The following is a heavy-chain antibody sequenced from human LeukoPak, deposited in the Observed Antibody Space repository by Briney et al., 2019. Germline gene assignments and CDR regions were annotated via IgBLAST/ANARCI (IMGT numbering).Heavy chain of an antibody. CDR1: GFTFSSYG. CDR2: ISYDGSNK. D-gene: IGHD1-26*01. V-gene: IGHV3-30*18. J-gene: IGHJ4*02. CDR3: AKDGPYSGSTESPFDY. Sequence: GGSLRLSCAASGFTFSSYGMHWVRQAPGKGLEWVAVISYDGSNKYYADSVEGRFTISRDNSKNTLYLQMNGLRAEDTAVYYCAKDGPYSGSTESPFDYWGQGTLVTVSS.